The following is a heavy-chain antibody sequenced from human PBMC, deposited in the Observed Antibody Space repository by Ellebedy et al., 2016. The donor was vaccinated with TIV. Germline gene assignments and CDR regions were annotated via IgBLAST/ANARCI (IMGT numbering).Heavy chain of an antibody. Sequence: PGGSLRLSCAASAFPFSASAMHWVRPASGKGLEWVGRIRSRANSYATAYAASVKGRFTISRDDSKNTAYLQMNSLKTEDTAVYYCTRLGGDTYNPKARYWGQGTLVTVSS. CDR2: IRSRANSYAT. V-gene: IGHV3-73*01. CDR1: AFPFSASA. D-gene: IGHD5-24*01. J-gene: IGHJ4*02. CDR3: TRLGGDTYNPKARY.